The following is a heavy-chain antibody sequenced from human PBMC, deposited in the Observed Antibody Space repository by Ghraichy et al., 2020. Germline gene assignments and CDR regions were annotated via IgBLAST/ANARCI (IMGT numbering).Heavy chain of an antibody. V-gene: IGHV3-30*18. CDR1: GFTFSSYG. D-gene: IGHD4-23*01. Sequence: GGSLRLSCAASGFTFSSYGMHWVRQAPGKGLEWVAVISYDGSNKYYADSVKGRFTISRDNSKNTLYLQMNSLRAEDTAVYYCAKGPYDYGGNDFDYWGQGTLVTVSS. J-gene: IGHJ4*02. CDR3: AKGPYDYGGNDFDY. CDR2: ISYDGSNK.